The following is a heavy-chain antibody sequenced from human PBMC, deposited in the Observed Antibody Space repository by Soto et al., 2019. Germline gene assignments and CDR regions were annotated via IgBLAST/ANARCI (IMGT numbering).Heavy chain of an antibody. J-gene: IGHJ4*02. CDR2: ISTTSSSI. D-gene: IGHD3-3*01. V-gene: IGHV3-48*02. CDR1: GFTFSSYS. CDR3: ARKGVAFDY. Sequence: LRLSCAASGFTFSSYSMNWVRQAPGKGLEWISYISTTSSSIYYADSVKGRSTISRDNAKNSLFLQMNSLRDEDTAVYYCARKGVAFDYWGQGALVTVSS.